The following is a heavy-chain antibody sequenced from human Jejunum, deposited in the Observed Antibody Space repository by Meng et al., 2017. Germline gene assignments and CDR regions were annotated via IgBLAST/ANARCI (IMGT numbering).Heavy chain of an antibody. J-gene: IGHJ4*02. V-gene: IGHV4-34*02. CDR2: ITYTGVV. CDR1: GESFSGYS. Sequence: VKLEQWGAGMLQPSETLSLTCAGVGESFSGYSWNWLRQSPGKGLEWIGQITYTGVVDYNPSLKSRVTIFVDTPKRQFSLNLTSVTAADTAVYYCARVLALIHSWGQGTLVTVSS. CDR3: ARVLALIHS. D-gene: IGHD3-3*02.